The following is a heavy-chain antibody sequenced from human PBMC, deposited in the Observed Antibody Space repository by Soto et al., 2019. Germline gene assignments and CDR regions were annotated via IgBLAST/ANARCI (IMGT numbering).Heavy chain of an antibody. D-gene: IGHD2-15*01. Sequence: LSLTCTVSGGSVSSGSYYWSWIRQPPGKGLEWIGYIYYSGSTNYNPSLKSRVTISVDTSKNQFSLKLSSVTAADTAVYYCASEVVDDAFDIWGQGTMVTVSS. CDR1: GGSVSSGSYY. CDR3: ASEVVDDAFDI. J-gene: IGHJ3*02. CDR2: IYYSGST. V-gene: IGHV4-61*01.